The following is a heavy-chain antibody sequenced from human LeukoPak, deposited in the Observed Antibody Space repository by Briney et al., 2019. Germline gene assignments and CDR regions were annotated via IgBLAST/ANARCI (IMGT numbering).Heavy chain of an antibody. CDR1: EFIFSNFA. CDR2: INGDGIST. Sequence: GGSLRLSCVASEFIFSNFAMSWVRQAPGKGLVWVSRINGDGISTGYADSVKGRFTVSRDNAKKTLYLQMNSLRAEDTAVYYCARDVGNFDYWGQGTLVTVSS. J-gene: IGHJ4*02. CDR3: ARDVGNFDY. V-gene: IGHV3-74*01.